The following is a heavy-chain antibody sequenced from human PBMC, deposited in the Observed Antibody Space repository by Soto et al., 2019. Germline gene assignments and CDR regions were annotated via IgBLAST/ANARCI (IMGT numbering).Heavy chain of an antibody. CDR1: GESISSSSYY. V-gene: IGHV4-39*01. J-gene: IGHJ4*02. Sequence: KASETLSLTCIVSGESISSSSYYWGWIRQPPGKGLEWIGSIYYSGRTHHNPSFKSRVTISIDTSKNQFSLKLSSVTATDTAVYYCARQRTTVVTQAYFDHWGQGALVTVSS. D-gene: IGHD2-21*02. CDR2: IYYSGRT. CDR3: ARQRTTVVTQAYFDH.